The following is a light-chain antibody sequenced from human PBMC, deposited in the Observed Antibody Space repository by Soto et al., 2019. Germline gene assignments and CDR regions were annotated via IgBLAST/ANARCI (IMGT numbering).Light chain of an antibody. Sequence: EIHFTQSSNTLSQPPGQRPTLSYRARQTVNNNYGAWYKQRPGQAPRLLIYGASNRATGIPDRFSGSGSGTDFTLTISRLEAEDFAVYYWQQYGSSGTFGQGTKVDIK. CDR3: QQYGSSGT. CDR2: GAS. CDR1: QTVNNNY. V-gene: IGKV3-20*01. J-gene: IGKJ1*01.